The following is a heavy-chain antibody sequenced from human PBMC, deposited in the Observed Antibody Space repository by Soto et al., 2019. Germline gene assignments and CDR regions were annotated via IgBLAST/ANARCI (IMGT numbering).Heavy chain of an antibody. CDR1: GLAINTYG. D-gene: IGHD2-8*01. CDR3: VSAKGISLYEWYFDL. J-gene: IGHJ2*01. V-gene: IGHV3-23*01. Sequence: EVQLLESGGGLVQAGGSLRLSCAASGLAINTYGMSWVRQAPGRGLERVSGITSSGDFTYYGDSVRGRFSISRDESKNALYLQMRNLRAEDTAVYHCVSAKGISLYEWYFDLWGRGTPVTVSS. CDR2: ITSSGDFT.